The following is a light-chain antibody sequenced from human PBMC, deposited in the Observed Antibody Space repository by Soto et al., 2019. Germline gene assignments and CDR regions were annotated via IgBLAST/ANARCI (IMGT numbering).Light chain of an antibody. V-gene: IGKV1-17*03. J-gene: IGKJ1*01. CDR3: QQYHIYSEA. Sequence: DIQMTQSPSALSASVGYRVTISCRASQGISTYLAWFQQKPGKVPKRLIFAASSLQGGVPSRFGGSGSGTEFTLTISSLQPDDFATYYCQQYHIYSEAFGQGTKVDIK. CDR1: QGISTY. CDR2: AAS.